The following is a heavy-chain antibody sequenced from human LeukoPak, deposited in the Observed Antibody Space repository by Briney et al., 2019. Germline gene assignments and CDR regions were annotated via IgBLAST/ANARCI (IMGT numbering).Heavy chain of an antibody. CDR1: GYTFTTYP. CDR2: IDTNTGSP. Sequence: GASVKVSCKASGYTFTTYPINWVRQAPGQGLEWMGWIDTNTGSPTYAQGLTGRFVFSLDTSVSTAYLQISSLKAEDTAVYYCATTSEQLKSGYDAFDIWGQGTMVTVSS. D-gene: IGHD3-9*01. V-gene: IGHV7-4-1*02. J-gene: IGHJ3*02. CDR3: ATTSEQLKSGYDAFDI.